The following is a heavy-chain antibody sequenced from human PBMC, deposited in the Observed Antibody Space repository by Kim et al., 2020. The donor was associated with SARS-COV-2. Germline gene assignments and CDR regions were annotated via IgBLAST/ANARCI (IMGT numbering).Heavy chain of an antibody. D-gene: IGHD2-21*01. J-gene: IGHJ4*02. CDR3: AREGGTSGRCGFFDN. CDR1: GLTFNNHI. Sequence: GGSLRLSCTASGLTFNNHIIHWVRQAPGKGLEWVSAMSCGGSKYYSDSVQERFTTSRDASATTQFLQESSRRPDDTAVYYCAREGGTSGRCGFFDNWGQGALVTVSS. CDR2: MSCGGSK. V-gene: IGHV3-30-3*01.